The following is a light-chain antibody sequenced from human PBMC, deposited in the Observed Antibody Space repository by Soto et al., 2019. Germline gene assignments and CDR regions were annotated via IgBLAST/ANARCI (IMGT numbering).Light chain of an antibody. CDR3: QQYGSSGT. CDR2: GAS. J-gene: IGKJ1*01. Sequence: ELVLTQSPATLSLSPGERANLSCRASQSVDKYLAWYQQKPGQAPRLLIYGASNRATGIPDRFSGSGSGTDFTLTISRLEPEDFAVYYCQQYGSSGTFGQGTKVDIK. V-gene: IGKV3-20*01. CDR1: QSVDKY.